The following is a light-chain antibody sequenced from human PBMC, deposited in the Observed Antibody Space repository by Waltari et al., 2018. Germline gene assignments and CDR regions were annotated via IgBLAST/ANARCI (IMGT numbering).Light chain of an antibody. Sequence: PMLTQPASLSASPGASASLTCTFSGGINVAGYHIFWYQQKPGSPPRYLLRYKSDSDKAQASGVPGRFSGSKDASANTGVFRIFGLQDEDEADYYCAIGNSSGGLFGGGTRLTVL. CDR2: YKSDSDK. V-gene: IGLV5-45*01. CDR1: GGINVAGYH. CDR3: AIGNSSGGL. J-gene: IGLJ2*01.